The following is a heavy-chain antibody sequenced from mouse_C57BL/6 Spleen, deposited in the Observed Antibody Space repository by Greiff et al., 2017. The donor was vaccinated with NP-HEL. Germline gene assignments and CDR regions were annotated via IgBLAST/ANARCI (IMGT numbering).Heavy chain of an antibody. CDR3: ARNKLLRGYFDV. Sequence: QVQLQLSGPGLVQPSQSLSITCTVSGFSLTSYGVHWVRQSPGKGLEWLGVIWSGGSTDYNAAFISRLSISKDNSKSQVFFKMNSLQADDTAIYYCARNKLLRGYFDVWGTGTTVTVSS. V-gene: IGHV2-2*01. J-gene: IGHJ1*03. CDR1: GFSLTSYG. D-gene: IGHD1-1*01. CDR2: IWSGGST.